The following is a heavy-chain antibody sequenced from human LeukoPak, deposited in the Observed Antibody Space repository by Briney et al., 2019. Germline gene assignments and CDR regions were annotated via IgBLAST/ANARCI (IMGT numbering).Heavy chain of an antibody. V-gene: IGHV3-30*04. Sequence: GGSLRLSCAASGFTFSSYAMHWVRQAPGKGLEWVAVISYDGSNKYYADSVKGRFTISRDNSKNTLYLQMNSLRAEDTAVYYCARDGPGQLGQGDAFDIWGQGTMVTVSS. CDR3: ARDGPGQLGQGDAFDI. CDR2: ISYDGSNK. CDR1: GFTFSSYA. D-gene: IGHD1-1*01. J-gene: IGHJ3*02.